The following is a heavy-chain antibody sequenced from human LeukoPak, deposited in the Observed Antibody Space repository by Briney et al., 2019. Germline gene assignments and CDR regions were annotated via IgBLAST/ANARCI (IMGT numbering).Heavy chain of an antibody. J-gene: IGHJ5*02. CDR1: GYTFTSYG. Sequence: GASVKVSCKASGYTFTSYGISWVRQAPGQGLEWMGWISAYNGNTNHAQKLQGRVTMTTDTSTSTAYMELRSLRSDDTAVYYCARTPCGSTSCYPGRDWFDPWGQGTLVTVSS. V-gene: IGHV1-18*01. CDR2: ISAYNGNT. D-gene: IGHD2-2*01. CDR3: ARTPCGSTSCYPGRDWFDP.